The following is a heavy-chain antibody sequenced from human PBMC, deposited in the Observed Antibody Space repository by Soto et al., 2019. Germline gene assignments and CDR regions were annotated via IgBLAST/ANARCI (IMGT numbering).Heavy chain of an antibody. CDR1: GGTFSSYA. D-gene: IGHD3-10*01. V-gene: IGHV1-69*06. CDR2: IIPISGTA. J-gene: IGHJ5*02. CDR3: ARDRDTMVRGVIIGVRSFWFDP. Sequence: GASVKVSCKACGGTFSSYAISSVRQAPGQGLEWMGGIIPISGTANYAQKFQGRVTITADKSTSTAYMELSSLRSEDTAVYYCARDRDTMVRGVIIGVRSFWFDPWGQGTLVTVSS.